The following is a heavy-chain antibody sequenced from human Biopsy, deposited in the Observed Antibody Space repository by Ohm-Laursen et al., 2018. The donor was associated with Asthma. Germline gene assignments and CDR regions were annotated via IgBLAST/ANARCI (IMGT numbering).Heavy chain of an antibody. CDR3: ARTFHFWSPYHAEHYQL. Sequence: GSLRLSCTASGFTFGDYWMSWVRQVPGKGLEWVANIKHDGTEKNHVDSLKGRFIISRDNAKNSLYLQMNSLRAEDTAVYYCARTFHFWSPYHAEHYQLWGQGTLVTVPS. CDR1: GFTFGDYW. CDR2: IKHDGTEK. V-gene: IGHV3-7*01. D-gene: IGHD3-3*02. J-gene: IGHJ1*01.